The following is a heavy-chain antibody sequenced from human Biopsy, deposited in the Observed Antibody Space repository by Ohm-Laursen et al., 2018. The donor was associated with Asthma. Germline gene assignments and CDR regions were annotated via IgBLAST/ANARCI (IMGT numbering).Heavy chain of an antibody. J-gene: IGHJ6*02. V-gene: IGHV1-69*01. CDR2: IMTVFGTT. CDR3: ARCQVGYSSGWSLLLKKIYYSGMDV. CDR1: GGTFSNFD. Sequence: SSENASCQAPGGTFSNFDISWVRQAPGQGLEWLGGIMTVFGTTNYAQKFQGRVTITADESTSTAYMEVTSLRSEDTAIYYCARCQVGYSSGWSLLLKKIYYSGMDVWGQGTAVTVSS. D-gene: IGHD6-19*01.